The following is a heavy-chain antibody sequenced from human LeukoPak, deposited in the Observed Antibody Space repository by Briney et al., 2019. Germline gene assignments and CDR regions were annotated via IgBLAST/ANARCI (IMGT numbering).Heavy chain of an antibody. J-gene: IGHJ4*02. V-gene: IGHV3-23*01. D-gene: IGHD3-16*01. Sequence: GGSLRLSCEASGFTSRNYPMSWVRQAPGKGLEWVSVMSAGGGTTYYADSVKGRFTISRDNSKNTLYLQRNSLRAEDTAVYYCAKVGHTSMIMGYFDYWGQGTLVTVSS. CDR2: MSAGGGTT. CDR1: GFTSRNYP. CDR3: AKVGHTSMIMGYFDY.